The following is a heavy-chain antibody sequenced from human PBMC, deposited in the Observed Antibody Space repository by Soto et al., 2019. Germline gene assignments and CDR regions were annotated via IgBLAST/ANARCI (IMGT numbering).Heavy chain of an antibody. D-gene: IGHD2-2*01. Sequence: VQLVESGGGLVQPGRSLRLSCSTSGFIFTNFGMHWVRQAPGRGPEWVAAIWYDGSKKYYGDSVKGRFTISRDTSRKTVHLQMNSLRAEDTALYYCVRDYCSTSSCSDYWGQGTLVIVSS. CDR2: IWYDGSKK. CDR1: GFIFTNFG. CDR3: VRDYCSTSSCSDY. V-gene: IGHV3-33*04. J-gene: IGHJ4*02.